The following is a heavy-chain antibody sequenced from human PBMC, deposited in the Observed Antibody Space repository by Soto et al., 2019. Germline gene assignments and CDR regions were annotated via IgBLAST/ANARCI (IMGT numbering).Heavy chain of an antibody. CDR3: ARAPRNWGFDF. CDR1: GYTFTNYD. J-gene: IGHJ4*02. Sequence: QVQLVQSGAEVKKPGASVKVSCKASGYTFTNYDINWVRQTTGQGLEWMGWMNPHSGDTGYAQRCQGRVTMTRNTAISTAYMELSSLRFEDTAIYSCARAPRNWGFDFWGQGTPVTVSS. CDR2: MNPHSGDT. V-gene: IGHV1-8*01. D-gene: IGHD7-27*01.